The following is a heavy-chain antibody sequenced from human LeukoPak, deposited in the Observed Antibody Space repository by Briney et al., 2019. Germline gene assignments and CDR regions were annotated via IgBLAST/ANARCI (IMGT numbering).Heavy chain of an antibody. J-gene: IGHJ4*02. CDR1: GFTFSSYA. V-gene: IGHV3-23*01. CDR2: ITGSGDTT. D-gene: IGHD3-9*01. CDR3: AKDSYDILTGYYHY. Sequence: RTGGSLRLSCAASGFTFSSYAMSWVRQAPGKGLEWVSAITGSGDTTYYADSVKGRITISRDNSKNTLYLQMNSLRAEDTAVYYCAKDSYDILTGYYHYWGQGTLVTVSS.